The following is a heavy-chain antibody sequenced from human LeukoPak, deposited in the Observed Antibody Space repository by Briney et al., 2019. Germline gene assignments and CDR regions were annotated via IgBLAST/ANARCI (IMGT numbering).Heavy chain of an antibody. V-gene: IGHV3-30*03. D-gene: IGHD2-2*01. CDR1: GFTFSSYG. Sequence: GGSLRLSCAASGFTFSSYGMHWVRQAPGKGLEWVAVISYDGSNKYYADSVKGRFTISRDNSKNTLYLQMNSLRAEDTAVYYCAYCSSTSCYGVYYYYYGMDVWGQGTTVTVSS. J-gene: IGHJ6*02. CDR2: ISYDGSNK. CDR3: AYCSSTSCYGVYYYYYGMDV.